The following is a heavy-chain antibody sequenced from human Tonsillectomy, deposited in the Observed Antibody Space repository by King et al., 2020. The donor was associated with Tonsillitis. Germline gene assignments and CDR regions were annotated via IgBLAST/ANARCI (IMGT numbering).Heavy chain of an antibody. CDR3: ARVPDAFDI. CDR2: INHGGNT. J-gene: IGHJ3*02. CDR1: GGSFSGYY. V-gene: IGHV4-34*01. Sequence: VQLQQWGAGLLKPSETLSLTCAVYGGSFSGYYWSWIRQPPEKGLEWIGGINHGGNTNYNPSLKSRVTISADTSKNQFSLKLSSVTAADTAVYYCARVPDAFDIWGQGTMVTVSS.